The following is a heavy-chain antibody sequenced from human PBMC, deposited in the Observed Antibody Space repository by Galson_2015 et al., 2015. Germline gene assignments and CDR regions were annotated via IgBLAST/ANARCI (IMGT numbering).Heavy chain of an antibody. J-gene: IGHJ4*02. D-gene: IGHD2/OR15-2a*01. Sequence: SLRLSCAASGFTFSSYTMNWVRQAPGKGLEWVSFITSAGTTIYYADSVKGRFTISRGNAKNSLYLQMNSLRDEDTAVYYCARDDSRLFSDFDYWGQGTLVTVSS. CDR3: ARDDSRLFSDFDY. CDR2: ITSAGTTI. V-gene: IGHV3-48*02. CDR1: GFTFSSYT.